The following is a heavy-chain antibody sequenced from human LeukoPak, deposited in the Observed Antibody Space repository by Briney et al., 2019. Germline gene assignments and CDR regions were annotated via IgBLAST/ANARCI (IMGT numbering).Heavy chain of an antibody. V-gene: IGHV4-39*07. CDR1: GGSISSSSYY. CDR2: IYYSGST. J-gene: IGHJ6*03. Sequence: PSETLSLTCTVSGGSISSSSYYWGWIRQPPGKGLEWIGSIYYSGSTYYNPSLKSRVTISVDTSKNQFSLKLSSVTAADTAVYYCARDEAAGTPPYYMDVWGKGTTVTVSS. D-gene: IGHD6-13*01. CDR3: ARDEAAGTPPYYMDV.